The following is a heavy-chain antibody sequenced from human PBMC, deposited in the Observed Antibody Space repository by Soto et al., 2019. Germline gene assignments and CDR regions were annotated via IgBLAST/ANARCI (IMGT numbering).Heavy chain of an antibody. D-gene: IGHD1-7*01. CDR1: GYSFTSYW. Sequence: GESLKISCNGSGYSFTSYWIGWVRQMPGKGLEWMGIIYPGDSDTRYSPSFQGQVTISADKSISTAYLQWSSLKASDTAMYYCARHSELRNYNNYYYGMDVWGQGTTVTVSS. CDR2: IYPGDSDT. V-gene: IGHV5-51*01. J-gene: IGHJ6*02. CDR3: ARHSELRNYNNYYYGMDV.